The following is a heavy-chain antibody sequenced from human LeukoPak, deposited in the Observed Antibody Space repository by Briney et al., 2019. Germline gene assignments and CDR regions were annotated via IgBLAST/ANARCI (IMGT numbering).Heavy chain of an antibody. CDR2: IYTSGST. CDR3: ARSPSSSWLRRWGAFDI. D-gene: IGHD6-13*01. CDR1: GGSISSYY. V-gene: IGHV4-4*07. Sequence: SETLSLTCTVSGGSISSYYWSWIRQPAGKGLEWIGRIYTSGSTNYNPSLKSRVTMSADTSKNQFSLKLSSVTAADTAVYYCARSPSSSWLRRWGAFDIWGQGTMVTVSS. J-gene: IGHJ3*02.